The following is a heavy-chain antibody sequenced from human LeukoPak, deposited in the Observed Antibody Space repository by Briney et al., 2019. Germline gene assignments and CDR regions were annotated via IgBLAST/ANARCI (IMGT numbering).Heavy chain of an antibody. CDR3: ARENKRQWLLDYYYYGMDV. Sequence: GGSLRLSCAASGFTVSSNYMSWVRQAPGKGLEWVSVIYSGGSTYYADSVKGRFTISRDNSKNTLDLQMNSLRAEDTAVYYCARENKRQWLLDYYYYGMDVWGQGTTVTVSS. V-gene: IGHV3-66*01. D-gene: IGHD6-19*01. CDR1: GFTVSSNY. J-gene: IGHJ6*02. CDR2: IYSGGST.